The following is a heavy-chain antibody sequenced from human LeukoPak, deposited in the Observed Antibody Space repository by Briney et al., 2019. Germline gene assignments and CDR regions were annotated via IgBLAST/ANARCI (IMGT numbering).Heavy chain of an antibody. CDR3: ARARGCNGGNCYVWLDP. CDR1: GYSFTSYD. J-gene: IGHJ5*02. V-gene: IGHV1-8*01. D-gene: IGHD2-15*01. CDR2: MNPNSGNT. Sequence: GASVKVSCKASGYSFTSYDIHWVRQATGQGLEWMGWMNPNSGNTGYAQNFQGRVTMTRNTSIRTAYMDLSSLTFDDTAMYYCARARGCNGGNCYVWLDPWGQGTLVIVSS.